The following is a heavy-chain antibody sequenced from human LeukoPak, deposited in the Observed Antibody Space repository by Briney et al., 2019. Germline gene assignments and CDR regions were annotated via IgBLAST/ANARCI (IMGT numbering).Heavy chain of an antibody. V-gene: IGHV3-23*01. Sequence: GGSLRLFCAASGFTFSSYAMSWVRQAPGKGLEWVSAISGSGGSTYYADSVKGRFTISRDNSKNTLYLQMNSLRAEDTAVYYCAAGHYVWGSYQVPFDYWGQGTLVTVSS. D-gene: IGHD3-16*02. CDR2: ISGSGGST. J-gene: IGHJ4*02. CDR3: AAGHYVWGSYQVPFDY. CDR1: GFTFSSYA.